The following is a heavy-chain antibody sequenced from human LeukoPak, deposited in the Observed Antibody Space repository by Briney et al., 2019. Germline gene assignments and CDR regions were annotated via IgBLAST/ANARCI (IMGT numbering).Heavy chain of an antibody. V-gene: IGHV3-23*01. CDR3: AKAPGKWLPAPVY. CDR1: GFTFSSYA. CDR2: ISGSGGST. D-gene: IGHD2-2*01. Sequence: GSLRLSCAASGFTFSSYAMSWVRPAPGKGLEGVSAISGSGGSTYYADSVKGRFTISRDNSKNTLYLQMNSLRAEDTAVYYCAKAPGKWLPAPVYWGQGTLVTVSS. J-gene: IGHJ4*02.